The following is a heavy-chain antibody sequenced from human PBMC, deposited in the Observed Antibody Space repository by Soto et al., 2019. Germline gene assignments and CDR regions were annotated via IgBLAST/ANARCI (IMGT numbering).Heavy chain of an antibody. CDR2: IYSGGST. CDR1: GFTVSSNY. D-gene: IGHD4-4*01. Sequence: GGSLRLSCAASGFTVSSNYMSWVRQAPGKGLEWVSVIYSGGSTYYADSVKGRFTISRHNSKNTLYLQMNGLRAEDTAVYYCARVEDGGHDYRNYVGGRLPLYYYYYMDVWGKGTTVTVSS. V-gene: IGHV3-53*04. J-gene: IGHJ6*03. CDR3: ARVEDGGHDYRNYVGGRLPLYYYYYMDV.